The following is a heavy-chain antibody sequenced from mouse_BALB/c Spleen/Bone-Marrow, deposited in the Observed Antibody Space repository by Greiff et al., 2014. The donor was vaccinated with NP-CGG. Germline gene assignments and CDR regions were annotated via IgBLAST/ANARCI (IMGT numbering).Heavy chain of an antibody. CDR2: IHPGNSDT. Sequence: EVQLQQSGTVLARSGAAVKMSCKASGYTFSNYWMHWIKQRPGQGLEWIGTIHPGNSDTTYNQKFKGKAKLTAVTSTSTAYMELSSLTNEDSAVYYCTTLARNNLDYGGQGTTLTVSS. CDR3: TTLARNNLDY. V-gene: IGHV1-5*01. CDR1: GYTFSNYW. D-gene: IGHD1-3*01. J-gene: IGHJ2*01.